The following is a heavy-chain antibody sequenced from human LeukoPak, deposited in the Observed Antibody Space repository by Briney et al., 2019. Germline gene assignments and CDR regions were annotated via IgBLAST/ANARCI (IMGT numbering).Heavy chain of an antibody. V-gene: IGHV3-30*04. J-gene: IGHJ4*02. CDR3: AKGRFGESFDY. CDR2: ISYDGSNK. D-gene: IGHD3-10*01. CDR1: GFTFSSYA. Sequence: PGGSLRLSCAASGFTFSSYAIHWVRQAPGKGLEWVAVISYDGSNKNYADSVRGRFTISRDNSKNTLYLQMNSLRAEDTAVYYCAKGRFGESFDYWGQGTLVTVSS.